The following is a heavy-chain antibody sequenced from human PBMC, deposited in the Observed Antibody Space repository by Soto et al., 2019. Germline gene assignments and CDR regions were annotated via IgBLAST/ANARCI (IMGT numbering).Heavy chain of an antibody. CDR3: ARDPGGSSGWYRYFDY. V-gene: IGHV3-7*01. J-gene: IGHJ4*02. Sequence: HPGGSLRLSCAASGFTFSSYWMSWVRQAPGKGLEWVANIKQDGSEKYYVDSVKGRFTVSRDNAKNSLYLQMNSLRAEDTAVYYCARDPGGSSGWYRYFDYWGQGTLVTVSS. CDR2: IKQDGSEK. D-gene: IGHD6-19*01. CDR1: GFTFSSYW.